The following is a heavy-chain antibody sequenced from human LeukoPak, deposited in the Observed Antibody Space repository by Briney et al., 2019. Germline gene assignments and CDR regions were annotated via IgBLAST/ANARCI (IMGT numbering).Heavy chain of an antibody. CDR3: ARAAPVVELEVFDY. CDR2: INPSGGST. D-gene: IGHD2-15*01. CDR1: GYTFTSYY. Sequence: GASVKVSCKASGYTFTSYYMHWVRQAPGQGLEWMGIINPSGGSTSYAQKFQGRVTMTRDTSISTAYMELSRLRSDDTAVYYCARAAPVVELEVFDYWGQGTLVTVSS. J-gene: IGHJ4*02. V-gene: IGHV1-46*01.